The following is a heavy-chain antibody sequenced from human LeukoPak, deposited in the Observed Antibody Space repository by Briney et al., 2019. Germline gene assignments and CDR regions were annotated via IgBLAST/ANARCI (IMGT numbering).Heavy chain of an antibody. V-gene: IGHV3-66*01. CDR1: GFTISTNY. CDR2: LYSGDAT. J-gene: IGHJ4*02. CDR3: ARGAPIRDYDNYGIVDY. Sequence: PGGSLRLSCAASGFTISTNYMTWVRQALGKGLQWVSVLYSGDATYYADSVRGRFTISRDNSKNTLYLQMNSLRAEDTAVYYCARGAPIRDYDNYGIVDYWGQGTLVTVSS. D-gene: IGHD3-22*01.